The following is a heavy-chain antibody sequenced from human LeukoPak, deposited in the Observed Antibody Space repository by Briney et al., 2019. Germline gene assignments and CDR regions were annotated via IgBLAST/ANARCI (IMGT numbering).Heavy chain of an antibody. CDR2: IYNGGII. CDR1: GDSISRYY. D-gene: IGHD3-10*01. Sequence: SETLSLTCTVSGDSISRYYWSWIRQSAGKGLEWIGRIYNGGIIIYNPSLKSRVTMSIDTSNNQFSLRLRFATAADTAVYYCARDSGTTGEVKFDPWGQGTLVTVSS. J-gene: IGHJ5*02. CDR3: ARDSGTTGEVKFDP. V-gene: IGHV4-4*07.